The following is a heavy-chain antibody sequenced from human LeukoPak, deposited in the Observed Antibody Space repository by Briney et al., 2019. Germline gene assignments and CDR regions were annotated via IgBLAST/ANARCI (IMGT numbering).Heavy chain of an antibody. CDR2: IYHSGST. Sequence: PETLSLTCTVSGYSISSGYYWGWIRQPPGKGLEWIGSIYHSGSTYYNPSLKSRVTISVDTSKNQFSLKLSSVTAADTAVYYCARDRRYYDSSGLTNWGQGTLVTVSS. CDR3: ARDRRYYDSSGLTN. V-gene: IGHV4-38-2*02. CDR1: GYSISSGYY. D-gene: IGHD3-22*01. J-gene: IGHJ4*02.